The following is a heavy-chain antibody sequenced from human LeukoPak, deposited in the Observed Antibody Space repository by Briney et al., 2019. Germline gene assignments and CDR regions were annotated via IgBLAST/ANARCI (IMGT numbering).Heavy chain of an antibody. CDR2: INHSGST. D-gene: IGHD6-19*01. Sequence: ASETLSLTCAVYGGSFSGYYWSWIRQPPGKGLEWIGEINHSGSTNYNPSLKSRVTISVDTSKNQFSLKLSSVTAADTAVYYCARTAQWLPINWFDPWGQGTLVTVSS. V-gene: IGHV4-34*01. CDR1: GGSFSGYY. J-gene: IGHJ5*02. CDR3: ARTAQWLPINWFDP.